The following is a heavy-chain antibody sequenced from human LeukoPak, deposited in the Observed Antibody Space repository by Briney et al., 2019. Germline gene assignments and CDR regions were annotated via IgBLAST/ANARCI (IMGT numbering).Heavy chain of an antibody. CDR2: IKQDGSEK. CDR3: ARERGADYYDSSGYPDY. J-gene: IGHJ4*02. CDR1: GFTFSSYW. D-gene: IGHD3-22*01. V-gene: IGHV3-7*01. Sequence: QPGGSLRLSCAASGFTFSSYWMSWVRQAPGKGLEWVANIKQDGSEKYYVDSVKGRFTISGDNAKNSLYLQMNSLRAEDTAVYYCARERGADYYDSSGYPDYWGQGTLVTVSS.